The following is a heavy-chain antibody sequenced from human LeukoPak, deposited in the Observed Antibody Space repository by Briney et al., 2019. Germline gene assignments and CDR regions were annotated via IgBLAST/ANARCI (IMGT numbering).Heavy chain of an antibody. V-gene: IGHV3-30*03. CDR1: GFTFGSYG. Sequence: AGGSLRLSCAASGFTFGSYGMHWVRQAPGKGLEWVAVISFDGRNKYFGDSVKGRFSISRDNAKNTLFLQMNSLRAEDAAVYSCARELVVRAGDYFDNWGQGTLVTVSS. CDR2: ISFDGRNK. J-gene: IGHJ4*02. D-gene: IGHD2-2*01. CDR3: ARELVVRAGDYFDN.